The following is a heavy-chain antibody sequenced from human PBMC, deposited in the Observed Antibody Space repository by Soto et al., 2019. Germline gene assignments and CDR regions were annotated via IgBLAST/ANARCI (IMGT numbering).Heavy chain of an antibody. CDR1: GGSIITYY. CDR3: ARYNAASGTYYFDF. V-gene: IGHV4-59*12. Sequence: SETLSLTCTVSGGSIITYYWSWIRQPPGKGLEWIGYIYDSGSTKHNPSLKSRVTISVDTSKSQFSLRLTSVTAADTAVYYCARYNAASGTYYFDFWGQGALVTVSS. J-gene: IGHJ4*02. CDR2: IYDSGST. D-gene: IGHD6-13*01.